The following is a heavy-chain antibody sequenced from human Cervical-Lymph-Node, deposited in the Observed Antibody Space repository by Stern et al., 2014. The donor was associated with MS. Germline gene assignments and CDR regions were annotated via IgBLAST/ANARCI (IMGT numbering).Heavy chain of an antibody. J-gene: IGHJ5*02. D-gene: IGHD5-24*01. Sequence: VQLVESGGGLVKPGGSLRLSCAASGVTFSEQYMSWIRQAPGKGLERVSDISSGGSSIYYGDSVKGRFTISRDNAKNSLYLQMNSLRVEDTAIYYCAITIGSGWFDPWGQGTLVTVSS. CDR2: ISSGGSSI. CDR3: AITIGSGWFDP. CDR1: GVTFSEQY. V-gene: IGHV3-11*01.